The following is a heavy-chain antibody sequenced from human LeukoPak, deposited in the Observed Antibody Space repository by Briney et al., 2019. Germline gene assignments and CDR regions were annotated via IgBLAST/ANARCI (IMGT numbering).Heavy chain of an antibody. CDR3: ARHMFSFGYSSSWYFDY. V-gene: IGHV4-59*01. CDR1: GDSISRYY. D-gene: IGHD6-13*01. Sequence: SETLSLTCTVSGDSISRYYWSWIRQPPGKGLEWIGYIFYSGSTNYNPSLESRVTISVDTSKNQFSLKLSSVTAADTAVYYCARHMFSFGYSSSWYFDYWGQGTLVTVSS. CDR2: IFYSGST. J-gene: IGHJ4*02.